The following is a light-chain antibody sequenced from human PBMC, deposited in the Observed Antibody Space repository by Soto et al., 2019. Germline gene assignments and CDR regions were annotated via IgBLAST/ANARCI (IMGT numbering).Light chain of an antibody. CDR1: QTVNTF. CDR3: QQTFSLPRT. V-gene: IGKV1-39*01. J-gene: IGKJ1*01. Sequence: DIQMTQSPSSLSASVGDRVTITCRATQTVNTFLNWYQKKPGESPKVLIYGASNLQSEVPSRFTGGGSETDFTLTINSLQPEESATYYCQQTFSLPRTFGQGTKVEI. CDR2: GAS.